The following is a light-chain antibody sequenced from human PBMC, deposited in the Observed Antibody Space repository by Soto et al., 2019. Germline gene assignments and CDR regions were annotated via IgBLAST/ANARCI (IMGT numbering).Light chain of an antibody. CDR1: QSVSSR. V-gene: IGKV3-11*01. J-gene: IGKJ1*01. CDR3: QQRSSWPWT. Sequence: EIGLTQSPATLSLSPWERATLSCRASQSVSSRLAWYQQKHGRAPRILIYDASNRAAGIPARFSGSGSGTDFTLTISSLEPEDFAVYYCQQRSSWPWTFGQGTKVDIK. CDR2: DAS.